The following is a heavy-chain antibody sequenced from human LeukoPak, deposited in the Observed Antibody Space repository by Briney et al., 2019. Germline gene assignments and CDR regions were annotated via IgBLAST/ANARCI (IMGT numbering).Heavy chain of an antibody. J-gene: IGHJ3*01. CDR3: VKDLALAGTGGGFDV. Sequence: GGFLRLSCTASGFTFTTYAINWVRQAPGKGLEWVSGISGGGDKAFYADSVNGRFTISRDNSKNSVSLQMSSLRPDGAALYYCVKDLALAGTGGGFDVWGQGTRVAVSS. V-gene: IGHV3-23*01. CDR1: GFTFTTYA. D-gene: IGHD6-19*01. CDR2: ISGGGDKA.